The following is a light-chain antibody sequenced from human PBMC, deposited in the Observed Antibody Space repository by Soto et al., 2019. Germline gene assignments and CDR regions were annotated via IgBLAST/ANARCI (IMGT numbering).Light chain of an antibody. CDR1: QSISSW. CDR3: QQYNNYPYT. Sequence: DLQMTQSPSTLSASVGDRVTITCRASQSISSWLAWYQQKPGKAPKLLIYDASSLESGVPSRFSGSGSGTEFTLNISSLQPDYFATYYCQQYNNYPYTFGQGTKLEIK. CDR2: DAS. J-gene: IGKJ2*01. V-gene: IGKV1-5*01.